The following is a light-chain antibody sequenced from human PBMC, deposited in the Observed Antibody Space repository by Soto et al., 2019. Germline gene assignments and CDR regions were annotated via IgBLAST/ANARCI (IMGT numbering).Light chain of an antibody. J-gene: IGKJ5*01. CDR3: QPRATWPIT. V-gene: IGKV3-11*01. Sequence: EIVLTQSPGTLSLSHWERVTLSCRASQSVSTYLAWYQLKPGQAPRLLIHDVSTRAAGIPARFSGGGSGTDFTLTISSLEPEDFAIYYCQPRATWPITFGQGRRL. CDR1: QSVSTY. CDR2: DVS.